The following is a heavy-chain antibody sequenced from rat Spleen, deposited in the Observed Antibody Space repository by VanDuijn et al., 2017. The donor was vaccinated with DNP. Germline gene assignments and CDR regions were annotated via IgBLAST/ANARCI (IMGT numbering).Heavy chain of an antibody. CDR2: ISPSGGST. J-gene: IGHJ1*01. D-gene: IGHD5-1*01. Sequence: EVQLVESGGGLVQPGRSLKLSCAASGFTFSNYGMHWIRQAPTKGLEWVASISPSGGSTYYRDSVKGRFTISRDNTNSTLYLQMNSLRSEDTATYYCTRGAGSPYWSFDFWGPGTVVTVSS. CDR1: GFTFSNYG. V-gene: IGHV5-19*01. CDR3: TRGAGSPYWSFDF.